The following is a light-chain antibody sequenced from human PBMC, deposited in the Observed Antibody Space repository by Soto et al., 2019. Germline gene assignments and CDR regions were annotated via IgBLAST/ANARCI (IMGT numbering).Light chain of an antibody. Sequence: QSALTQPASVSGSPGQSITISCTGTSSDVGAYDYVSWYQQHPGKAPKLMIYDVTNPPSGVSDRFSGSKSGNTAPLTISGLHTEDEADYHCSSYTRSSTLVFGGGTKLTVL. CDR1: SSDVGAYDY. CDR2: DVT. J-gene: IGLJ2*01. V-gene: IGLV2-14*01. CDR3: SSYTRSSTLV.